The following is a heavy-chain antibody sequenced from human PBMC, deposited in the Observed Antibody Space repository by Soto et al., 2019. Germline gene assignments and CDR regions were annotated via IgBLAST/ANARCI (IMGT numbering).Heavy chain of an antibody. CDR3: VRQTSTRAASYIDY. Sequence: GGSLRLCCTVYGLTFNTYDIHWVRQAPGKGLEWVAVIWFDGSTKYYADSVKGRFTISRDNSKNTLYLQMDSLRAEDTAVYYCVRQTSTRAASYIDYRGQGALVTVS. CDR1: GLTFNTYD. CDR2: IWFDGSTK. D-gene: IGHD2-2*01. J-gene: IGHJ4*02. V-gene: IGHV3-33*01.